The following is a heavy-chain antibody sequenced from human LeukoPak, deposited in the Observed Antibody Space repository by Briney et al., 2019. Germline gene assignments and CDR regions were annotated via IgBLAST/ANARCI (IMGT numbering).Heavy chain of an antibody. J-gene: IGHJ5*02. CDR2: ISCLGGRT. CDR3: AKDPHPRWERTGCFDP. Sequence: GGTLRLSCTASGFTFSSYDISWVRQAPGKGLEWVSSISCLGGRTYYADSVKGRFTISRDNSKNTLYLQMNSLRVEDTAVYYCAKDPHPRWERTGCFDPWGQGTLVTVSS. CDR1: GFTFSSYD. D-gene: IGHD1-26*01. V-gene: IGHV3-23*01.